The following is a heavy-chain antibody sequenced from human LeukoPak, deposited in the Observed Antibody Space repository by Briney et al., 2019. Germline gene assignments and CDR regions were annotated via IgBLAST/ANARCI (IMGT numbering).Heavy chain of an antibody. CDR1: GFTRCSYS. D-gene: IGHD6-6*01. Sequence: GGTLRLTGAGYGFTRCSYSRDWEGQAPGLGREWGLYISSSSTYIYYADSVTGRSTISRDNAKNSLYRQMNRPRAEDTAVYYCARVLEDSSPPDYWGQGTLVTASS. V-gene: IGHV3-21*01. J-gene: IGHJ4*02. CDR3: ARVLEDSSPPDY. CDR2: ISSSSTYI.